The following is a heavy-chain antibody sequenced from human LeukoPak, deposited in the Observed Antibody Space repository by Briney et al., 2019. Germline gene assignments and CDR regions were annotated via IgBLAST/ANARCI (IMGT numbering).Heavy chain of an antibody. CDR1: GGSFSGYY. V-gene: IGHV4-59*01. Sequence: SETLSLTCAVYGGSFSGYYWSWIRQPPGKGLEWIGYIYYSGSTNYNPSLKSRVTISVDTSKNQFSLKLSSVTAADTAVYYCARDSGYHAYFDYWGQGTLVTVSS. CDR2: IYYSGST. J-gene: IGHJ4*02. CDR3: ARDSGYHAYFDY. D-gene: IGHD5-12*01.